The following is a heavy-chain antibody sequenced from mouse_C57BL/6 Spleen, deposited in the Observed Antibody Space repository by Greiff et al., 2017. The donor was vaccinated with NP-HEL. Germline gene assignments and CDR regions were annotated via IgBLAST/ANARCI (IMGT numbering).Heavy chain of an antibody. CDR2: IYPGNSDT. V-gene: IGHV1-5*01. Sequence: EVQLQQSGTVLARPGASVKMSCKTSGYTFTSYWMHWVKQRPGQGLEWIGAIYPGNSDTSYNQKFKGKAKLTAGTSASTAYMELSSLTKEDSAVYYGTREGIYYGYFDYWGQGTTLTVSS. D-gene: IGHD2-1*01. J-gene: IGHJ2*01. CDR3: TREGIYYGYFDY. CDR1: GYTFTSYW.